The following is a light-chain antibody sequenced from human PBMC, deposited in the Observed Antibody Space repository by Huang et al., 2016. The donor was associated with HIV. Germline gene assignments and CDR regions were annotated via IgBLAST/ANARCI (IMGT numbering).Light chain of an antibody. CDR3: QQRSSGVT. CDR1: QSVGNY. CDR2: DTS. J-gene: IGKJ4*01. V-gene: IGKV3-11*01. Sequence: IVLTQSPATLSWYPGERVTLSCRASQSVGNYIAWDQQHPGQSPKLLIYDTSTRATGTPVRFSGSGSGTDFTLTISSLESEDFAVYYCQQRSSGVTFGGGTKV.